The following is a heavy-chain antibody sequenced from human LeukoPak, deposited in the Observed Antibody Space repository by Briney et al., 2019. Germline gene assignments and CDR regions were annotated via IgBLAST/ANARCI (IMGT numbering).Heavy chain of an antibody. V-gene: IGHV4-34*01. Sequence: PSETLSLTCAVYGESLSGYYWSWIRQPPGKGLEWIGEINQSGTTNYNPSLKSRVTISVDTSKNQFSLKLNSVTAADTALYFYARGRRPPLIPTAIYYYYHMDVWGKGTMVTVSS. D-gene: IGHD2-2*02. CDR1: GESLSGYY. CDR2: INQSGTT. J-gene: IGHJ6*03. CDR3: ARGRRPPLIPTAIYYYYHMDV.